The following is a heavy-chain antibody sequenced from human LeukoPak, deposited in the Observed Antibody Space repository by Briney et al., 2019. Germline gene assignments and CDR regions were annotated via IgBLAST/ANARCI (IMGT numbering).Heavy chain of an antibody. CDR1: GFTFSSYA. Sequence: GGSLRLSCAASGFTFSSYAMSWVRQAPGKGLEWVSGISGSGHSTYYADSVKGRFTISRDNSKNTLYLQMNNLRADDTAVYYCARDVVGSLDYWGQGTLVTVSS. CDR3: ARDVVGSLDY. J-gene: IGHJ4*02. D-gene: IGHD1-26*01. V-gene: IGHV3-23*01. CDR2: ISGSGHST.